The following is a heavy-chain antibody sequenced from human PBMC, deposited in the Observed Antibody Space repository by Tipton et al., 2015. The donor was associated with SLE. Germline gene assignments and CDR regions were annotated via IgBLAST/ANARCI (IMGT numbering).Heavy chain of an antibody. CDR1: GGSFSGYY. CDR3: ARGAPRWSYFDY. Sequence: TLSLTCAVYGGSFSGYYWSWIRQHPGKGLEWIGYIYYSGSTYYNPSLKSRVTISVDTSKNQFSLKLSSVTAADTAVYYCARGAPRWSYFDYWGQGTLVTVSS. CDR2: IYYSGST. J-gene: IGHJ4*02. D-gene: IGHD2-8*01. V-gene: IGHV4-31*11.